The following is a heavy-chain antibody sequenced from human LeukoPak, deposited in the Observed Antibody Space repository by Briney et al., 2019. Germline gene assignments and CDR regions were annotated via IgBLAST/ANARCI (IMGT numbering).Heavy chain of an antibody. Sequence: SETLSLTCTVSGGSISSYYWSWIRQPPGKGLEWIGYIYYSGSTNYNPSLKSRVTISVDTSKNQFSLKLSSVTAADTAVYYCARGSTSLDALDIWGQGTMVTVSS. CDR3: ARGSTSLDALDI. D-gene: IGHD2-2*01. V-gene: IGHV4-59*01. J-gene: IGHJ3*02. CDR2: IYYSGST. CDR1: GGSISSYY.